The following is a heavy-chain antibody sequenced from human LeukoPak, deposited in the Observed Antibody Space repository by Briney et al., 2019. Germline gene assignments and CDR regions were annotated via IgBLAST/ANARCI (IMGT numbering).Heavy chain of an antibody. Sequence: GESLKISCKGFGDNFNNYWIVWVRQMPGKGLEWMGVIYLDDSETKYSPSFQGQVTISADKSISTAYLQWSSLKASDTAMYYCARLRGVRAPFDPWGQGTLVTVSS. V-gene: IGHV5-51*01. CDR1: GDNFNNYW. J-gene: IGHJ5*02. D-gene: IGHD3-10*01. CDR2: IYLDDSET. CDR3: ARLRGVRAPFDP.